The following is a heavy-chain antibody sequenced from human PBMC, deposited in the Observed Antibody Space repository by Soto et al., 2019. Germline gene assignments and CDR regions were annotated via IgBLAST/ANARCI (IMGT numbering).Heavy chain of an antibody. Sequence: SETLSLTCTVSGGSISSYYWSWIRQPPGKGLEWIGYIYYSGSTDYNPSLKSRVTISVDTSKNQFSLKLSSVTAADTAVYYCARDLRGGYRGGVWGKGTTVTVSS. CDR1: GGSISSYY. J-gene: IGHJ6*04. D-gene: IGHD5-12*01. CDR2: IYYSGST. CDR3: ARDLRGGYRGGV. V-gene: IGHV4-59*01.